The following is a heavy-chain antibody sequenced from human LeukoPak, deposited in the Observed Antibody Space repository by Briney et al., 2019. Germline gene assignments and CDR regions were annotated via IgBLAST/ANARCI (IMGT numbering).Heavy chain of an antibody. CDR1: GASISSQY. D-gene: IGHD1-1*01. V-gene: IGHV4-59*11. CDR2: FYYSGT. J-gene: IGHJ4*02. Sequence: SETLSLTCTVSGASISSQYWGWIRQPPGKGLERIGNFYYSGTNYNPSLESRVTISVDTSNNQFSLSVSSVTAADTAVYYYGTQLPDWGQGTLVTVSS. CDR3: GTQLPD.